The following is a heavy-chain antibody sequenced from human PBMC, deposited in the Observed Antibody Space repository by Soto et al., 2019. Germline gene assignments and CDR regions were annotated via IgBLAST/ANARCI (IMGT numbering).Heavy chain of an antibody. D-gene: IGHD3-16*01. CDR2: ISAYNGNT. V-gene: IGHV1-18*01. CDR3: LRAAGGITSPFDY. Sequence: QVQLVQSRAEVKKPGASVKVSCKASGYTFTNYGINWVRQAPGQGLEGMGWISAYNGNTNEAQKFQGRVTMTIDHXTSPAYMELRSLRSDDTAVYYCLRAAGGITSPFDYWGQGTLVTVSS. CDR1: GYTFTNYG. J-gene: IGHJ4*02.